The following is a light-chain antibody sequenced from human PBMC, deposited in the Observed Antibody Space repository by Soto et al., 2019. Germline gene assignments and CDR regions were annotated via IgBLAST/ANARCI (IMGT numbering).Light chain of an antibody. CDR3: CSYAGSYTLV. CDR2: DVI. Sequence: QSALTQPRSVSGSPGQSVTISCTGTSSDVGGYNYVSWYQQHPGKAPKLMIYDVIKRPSGVPGRFSGSKSGNTASLTISGXXAEDEAXXXCCSYAGSYTLVFGGGTKLTVL. J-gene: IGLJ3*02. V-gene: IGLV2-11*01. CDR1: SSDVGGYNY.